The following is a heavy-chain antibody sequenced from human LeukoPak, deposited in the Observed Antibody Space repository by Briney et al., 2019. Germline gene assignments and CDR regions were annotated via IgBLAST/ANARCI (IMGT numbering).Heavy chain of an antibody. Sequence: ESGPTLVNPTQTLTLTCTFSGFSLSTRGVGVGWIRQPPGKALEWLALIYWNDDKRYSPSLKSSLTITKDTSKNQVVLTMTNMDPVDTATYYCARDDYGGNSGHFDYWGQGTLVTVSS. CDR1: GFSLSTRGVG. CDR3: ARDDYGGNSGHFDY. V-gene: IGHV2-5*01. D-gene: IGHD4-23*01. J-gene: IGHJ4*02. CDR2: IYWNDDK.